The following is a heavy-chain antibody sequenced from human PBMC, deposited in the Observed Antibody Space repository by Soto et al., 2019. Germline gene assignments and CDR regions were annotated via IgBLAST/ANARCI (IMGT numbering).Heavy chain of an antibody. J-gene: IGHJ6*02. CDR2: TYYRSKWYN. Sequence: SPTLSLTGAISGDGVSSNSAAWNWIRQSPSRGLEWLGRTYYRSKWYNDYAVSVKSRITINPDTSKNQFSLQLNSVTPEDTAVYYCARGTRRGILRWNYYYGMDVWGQGTTVTVSS. CDR1: GDGVSSNSAA. V-gene: IGHV6-1*01. D-gene: IGHD3-16*01. CDR3: ARGTRRGILRWNYYYGMDV.